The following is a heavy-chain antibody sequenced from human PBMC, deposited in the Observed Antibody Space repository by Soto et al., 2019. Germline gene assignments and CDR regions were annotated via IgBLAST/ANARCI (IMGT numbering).Heavy chain of an antibody. CDR2: ISGSGGST. CDR3: AKGPHYADTGDY. V-gene: IGHV3-23*01. CDR1: GFTFSSYA. Sequence: PGGSLRLSCAASGFTFSSYAMSWVRQAPGKGLEWVSAISGSGGSTYCADSVKGRFTISRDNSKNTLYLQMNSLRAEDTAVYYCAKGPHYADTGDYWGQGTLVTVSS. D-gene: IGHD4-17*01. J-gene: IGHJ4*02.